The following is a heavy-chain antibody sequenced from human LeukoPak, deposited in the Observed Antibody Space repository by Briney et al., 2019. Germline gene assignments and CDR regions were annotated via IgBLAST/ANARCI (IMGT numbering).Heavy chain of an antibody. J-gene: IGHJ4*02. Sequence: ASVKVSCKASGYTFTGYYMHWVRQAPGQGLEWMGWINPNSGGTNYAQKFQGRVTMTRDTSISTAYMELSRLRSDDTAVYYCARVLGDSSGYYVHFDYWGQGTLVTVSP. CDR2: INPNSGGT. CDR3: ARVLGDSSGYYVHFDY. V-gene: IGHV1-2*02. D-gene: IGHD3-22*01. CDR1: GYTFTGYY.